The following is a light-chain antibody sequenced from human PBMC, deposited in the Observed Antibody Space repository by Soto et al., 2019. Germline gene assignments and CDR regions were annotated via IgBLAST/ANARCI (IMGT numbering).Light chain of an antibody. J-gene: IGKJ1*01. CDR3: QQYGSASWT. CDR1: QSVSSSY. V-gene: IGKV3-20*01. Sequence: EIVLTQSPGTLSLSPGERATLSCRASQSVSSSYLAWYQQKPGQAPRLLIYGASSRATGIPDRFSGSGSEKDITLTISRLEPEDFAVYYCQQYGSASWTFGQGTKLEIK. CDR2: GAS.